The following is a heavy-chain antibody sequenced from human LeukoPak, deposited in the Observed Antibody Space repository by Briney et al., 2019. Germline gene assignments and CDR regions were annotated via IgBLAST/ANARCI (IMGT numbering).Heavy chain of an antibody. D-gene: IGHD1-26*01. CDR1: GFTFSGYW. J-gene: IGHJ4*02. Sequence: GSLRLSCAASGFTFSGYWMYWVRQAPGKGLVWVSRINGDGSSTIYADSVKGRFTISRDNAKNTLYLQMNSLRAEDTAVYYCARDWEGAPPPFDYWGRGPLVTVSS. CDR2: INGDGSST. V-gene: IGHV3-74*01. CDR3: ARDWEGAPPPFDY.